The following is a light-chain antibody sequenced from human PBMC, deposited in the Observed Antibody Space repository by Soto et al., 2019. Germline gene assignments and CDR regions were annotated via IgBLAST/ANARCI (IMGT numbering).Light chain of an antibody. V-gene: IGKV1-33*01. Sequence: DIQMTQSQSSLSASVGDRVTITCQASQDISKYVNLYQQKPGTAPKLLIYDGSNVQLGVPSRFSVSGSVTDFTFTISSLRPEDIATYYCQQFHSQPLTFGGGTKVESK. CDR2: DGS. CDR1: QDISKY. CDR3: QQFHSQPLT. J-gene: IGKJ4*01.